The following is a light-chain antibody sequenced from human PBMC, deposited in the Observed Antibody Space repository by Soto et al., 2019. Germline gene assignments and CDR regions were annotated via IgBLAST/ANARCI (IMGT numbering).Light chain of an antibody. CDR2: DAS. CDR3: QQYNNWPLT. Sequence: EIVLMQSPGILSLSPGDRATLSCRASQSVSSSYLAWYQQKPGQAPRLLIYDASNRATGIPARFSGSGSGTEFTLTISSLQSEDFAVYYCQQYNNWPLTFGGGTKVDIK. CDR1: QSVSSSY. J-gene: IGKJ4*01. V-gene: IGKV3D-15*01.